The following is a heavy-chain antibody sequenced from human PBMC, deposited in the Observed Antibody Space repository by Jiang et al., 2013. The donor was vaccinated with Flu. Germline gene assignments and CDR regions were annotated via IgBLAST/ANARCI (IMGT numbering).Heavy chain of an antibody. J-gene: IGHJ4*02. V-gene: IGHV1-58*01. CDR3: AARQARGATRFDY. Sequence: RVTMTRDMSTSTAYMELSSLRSEDTAVYYCAARQARGATRFDYWGQGTLVTVSS. D-gene: IGHD1-26*01.